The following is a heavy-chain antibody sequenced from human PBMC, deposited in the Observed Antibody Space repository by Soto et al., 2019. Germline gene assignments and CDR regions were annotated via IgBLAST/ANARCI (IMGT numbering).Heavy chain of an antibody. CDR3: ARDRSATEWERPPSAYNWFDP. D-gene: IGHD1-26*01. CDR2: IIPIFGTA. J-gene: IGHJ5*02. V-gene: IGHV1-69*13. CDR1: GGTFSSYA. Sequence: SVMVSCKASGGTFSSYAISWVRQAPGQGLEWMGGIIPIFGTANYAQKFQGRVTITADESTSTAYMELSSLRSEDTAVYYCARDRSATEWERPPSAYNWFDPWGQGTLVTVSS.